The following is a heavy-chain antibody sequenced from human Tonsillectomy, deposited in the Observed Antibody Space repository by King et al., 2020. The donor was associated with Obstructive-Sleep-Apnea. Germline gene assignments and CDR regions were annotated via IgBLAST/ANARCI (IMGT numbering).Heavy chain of an antibody. CDR2: MYYSGNT. CDR1: GGSINNYY. Sequence: VQLQESGPGLVKPSETLSLTCSVSGGSINNYYWSWIRQPPGKGLEWIGYMYYSGNTNFNPSLKSLVPISADTSKIQFSLRLSSVTAADTAVYYCARHRGVEDYGGYGDYFDYWGQGTLVTVSS. V-gene: IGHV4-59*08. D-gene: IGHD5-12*01. J-gene: IGHJ4*02. CDR3: ARHRGVEDYGGYGDYFDY.